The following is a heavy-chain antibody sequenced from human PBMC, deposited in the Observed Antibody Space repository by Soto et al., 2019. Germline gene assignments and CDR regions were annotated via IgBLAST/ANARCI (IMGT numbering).Heavy chain of an antibody. CDR1: GGSISSNNW. J-gene: IGHJ4*02. CDR2: IYHSGST. D-gene: IGHD5-18*01. CDR3: AGQVDTTYTYNY. V-gene: IGHV4-4*02. Sequence: QVQLQESGPGLVKPSGTLSLTCAVSGGSISSNNWWSWVRQPPGKGLEWIGEIYHSGSTNYNPSLKGRVTMSVDKSQSQFSLNLGSLTAADTVVYYCAGQVDTTYTYNYWGQGTLVTVSS.